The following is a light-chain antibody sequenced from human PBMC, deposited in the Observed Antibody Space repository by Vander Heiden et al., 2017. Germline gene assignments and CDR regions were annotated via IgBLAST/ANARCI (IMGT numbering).Light chain of an antibody. J-gene: IGLJ1*01. CDR2: EGG. Sequence: QSALTQPASVSVSPGPSITISCTGTSSDIGTYNLVSWYQHHPGKAPKLMIYEGGKRPSGVSNRFSGSKSGNTASLTISGLQADDEADYFCCSYAGTGTPYVFGTGTKVTVL. V-gene: IGLV2-23*01. CDR1: SSDIGTYNL. CDR3: CSYAGTGTPYV.